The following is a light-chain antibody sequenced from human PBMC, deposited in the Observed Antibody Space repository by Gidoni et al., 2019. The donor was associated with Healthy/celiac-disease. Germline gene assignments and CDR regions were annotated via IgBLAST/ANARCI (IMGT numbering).Light chain of an antibody. Sequence: ELVLTQSPGTLSLSPGERATLSCRASQSVSSSYVAWYQQKPGQAPRLLIYGASSRAAGLPDRFSGSGSGTDFTLTISRLEPEDFAVYYCQQYGSSRWAFGQXTKVEIK. J-gene: IGKJ1*01. V-gene: IGKV3-20*01. CDR3: QQYGSSRWA. CDR2: GAS. CDR1: QSVSSSY.